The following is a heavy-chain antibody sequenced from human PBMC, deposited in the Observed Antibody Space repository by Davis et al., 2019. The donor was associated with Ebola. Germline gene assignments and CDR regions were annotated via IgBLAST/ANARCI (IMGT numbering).Heavy chain of an antibody. CDR2: IYPGDSDT. CDR1: GYDFTNYW. D-gene: IGHD5-12*01. Sequence: GESLKISCKTSGYDFTNYWIGWVRQMPGKGLEWMGIIYPGDSDTRYSPSFQGQVTISADKSISTAYLQWSSLKASDTAMYYCARRRVIHDLATNDYFDFWGQGTLVTVSS. CDR3: ARRRVIHDLATNDYFDF. J-gene: IGHJ4*02. V-gene: IGHV5-51*01.